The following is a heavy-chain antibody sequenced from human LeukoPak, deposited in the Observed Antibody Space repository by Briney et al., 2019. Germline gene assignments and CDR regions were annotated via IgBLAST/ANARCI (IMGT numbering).Heavy chain of an antibody. J-gene: IGHJ4*02. D-gene: IGHD5-12*01. CDR1: GFTFDDYG. CDR3: ARTLDIVATSYFDY. Sequence: PGGSLRLSCAASGFTFDDYGMSWVRQAPGKGLEWVSGINWNGGSTGYADSVKGRFTISRDNAKNSLYLQMNSLRAEDTALYYCARTLDIVATSYFDYWGQGTLVTVSS. V-gene: IGHV3-20*04. CDR2: INWNGGST.